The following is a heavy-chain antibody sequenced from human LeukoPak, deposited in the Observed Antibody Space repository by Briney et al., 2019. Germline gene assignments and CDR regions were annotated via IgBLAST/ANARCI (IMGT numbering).Heavy chain of an antibody. CDR3: ARVFHLEIVATAYDALDI. D-gene: IGHD5-12*01. J-gene: IGHJ3*02. Sequence: PGESLKISCKGSGYRFTTYWIGWVRQMPGKGLEWMGIIYPGDSDTRYSPSFQGQVTISVDESISTAYLQWSSLKASDTAMYFCARVFHLEIVATAYDALDIWGQGTMVTVSS. CDR1: GYRFTTYW. V-gene: IGHV5-51*01. CDR2: IYPGDSDT.